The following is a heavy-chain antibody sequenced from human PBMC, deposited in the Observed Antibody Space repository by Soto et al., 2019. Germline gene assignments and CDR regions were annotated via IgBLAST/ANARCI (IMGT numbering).Heavy chain of an antibody. CDR2: IYHSGVT. CDR3: ARDGRYSGSYYRAFDI. V-gene: IGHV4-4*02. Sequence: TLSLTCVVSGGSISTSNWWSWVRQPPGKGLEWIGEIYHSGVTNYNPSLKSRVTISVDTSKNQFSLKLSSVTAADTAVYYCARDGRYSGSYYRAFDIWGQGTMVTVSS. CDR1: GGSISTSNW. J-gene: IGHJ3*02. D-gene: IGHD1-26*01.